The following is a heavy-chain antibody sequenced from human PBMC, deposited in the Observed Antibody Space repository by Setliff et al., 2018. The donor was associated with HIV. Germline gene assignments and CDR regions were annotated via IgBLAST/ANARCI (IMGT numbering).Heavy chain of an antibody. Sequence: GASVKVSCKASGYTFTGYYMHWVRQAPGQGLEWMGWINPNSGDTNYAQKFQGWVTMTRDTSISTAYMELSRLRSDDTAVYYCAREGRMTKRFDYWGQGMLVTVSS. CDR2: INPNSGDT. V-gene: IGHV1-2*04. CDR3: AREGRMTKRFDY. J-gene: IGHJ4*02. CDR1: GYTFTGYY. D-gene: IGHD3-10*01.